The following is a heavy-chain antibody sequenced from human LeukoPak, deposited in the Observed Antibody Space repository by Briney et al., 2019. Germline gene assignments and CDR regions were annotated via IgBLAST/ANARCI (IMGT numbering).Heavy chain of an antibody. CDR3: ARTCSGGSCSARPPYYYGMDI. Sequence: GGSLRLSCAASGFTFSDHYMDWVRQAPGRGLEWVGLIRNRGNGYTPVYAASVSGRFTISRDDSKNSVYLQMDSLKTEDTAVYYCARTCSGGSCSARPPYYYGMDIWGRGTTVTVSS. CDR2: IRNRGNGYTP. J-gene: IGHJ6*02. D-gene: IGHD2-15*01. CDR1: GFTFSDHY. V-gene: IGHV3-72*01.